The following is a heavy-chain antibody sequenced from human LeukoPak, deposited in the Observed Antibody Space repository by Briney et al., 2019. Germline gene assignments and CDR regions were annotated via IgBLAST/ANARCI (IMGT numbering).Heavy chain of an antibody. D-gene: IGHD6-13*01. CDR1: GFIFRSYG. CDR2: ISGSGGSI. V-gene: IGHV3-20*04. J-gene: IGHJ4*02. Sequence: GGTLRLSCAASGFIFRSYGMSWVRQAPGKGLEWVSGISGSGGSIYYADSVKGRFTISRDNAKNSLYLQMNSLRAEDTALYYCARDSSIAAAGTVVYWGQGTLVTVSS. CDR3: ARDSSIAAAGTVVY.